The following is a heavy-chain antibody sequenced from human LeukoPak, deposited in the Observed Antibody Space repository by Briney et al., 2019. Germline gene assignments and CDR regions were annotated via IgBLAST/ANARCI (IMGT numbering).Heavy chain of an antibody. J-gene: IGHJ3*02. CDR3: AKENSGSYPEAFDI. CDR1: GFTFSSYA. CDR2: ISDSGGAGST. D-gene: IGHD1-26*01. Sequence: GGSLRLSCAASGFTFSSYAMSWVRQAPGKGLEWVSGISDSGGAGSTYYADSVKGRFTISRDNSKNTLNLQMNSLRAEDTALFYCAKENSGSYPEAFDIWGQGTMVTVSS. V-gene: IGHV3-23*01.